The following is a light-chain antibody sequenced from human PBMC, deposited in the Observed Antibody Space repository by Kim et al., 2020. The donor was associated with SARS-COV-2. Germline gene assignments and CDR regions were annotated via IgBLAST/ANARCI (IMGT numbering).Light chain of an antibody. Sequence: SPGERATLSCRASQSITNSYLVWYQQRPGQAPRLLIYGASSRATGIPDRFSGSGSGKDFTLTISRLEPEDFAVYYCQQYGSSPAYTFGQGTKLEIK. V-gene: IGKV3-20*01. J-gene: IGKJ2*01. CDR1: QSITNSY. CDR2: GAS. CDR3: QQYGSSPAYT.